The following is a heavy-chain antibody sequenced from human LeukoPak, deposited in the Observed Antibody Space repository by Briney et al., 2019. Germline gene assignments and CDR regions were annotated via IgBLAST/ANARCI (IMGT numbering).Heavy chain of an antibody. CDR3: AREVAGGDAFDI. Sequence: SETLSLTCTVSGGSISSYYWSWIRQPPGKGLEWIGYIYYSGSTYYNPSLKSRVTISVDTSKNQFSLKLSSVTASDTAVYYCAREVAGGDAFDIWGQGTMVTVSS. J-gene: IGHJ3*02. CDR1: GGSISSYY. D-gene: IGHD6-19*01. CDR2: IYYSGST. V-gene: IGHV4-59*01.